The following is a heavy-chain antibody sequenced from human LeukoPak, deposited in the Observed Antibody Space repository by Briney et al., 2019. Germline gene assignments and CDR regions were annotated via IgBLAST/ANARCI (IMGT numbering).Heavy chain of an antibody. CDR1: GYTFTSYY. D-gene: IGHD6-19*01. V-gene: IGHV1-46*01. Sequence: ASVKVSRKASGYTFTSYYMHWVRQAPGQGLEWMGIINPSGGSTSYAQKFQGRVTMTRDMSTSTVYMELSSLGSEDTAVYFCARTAVAGCFDIWGQGTMVTVSS. CDR3: ARTAVAGCFDI. J-gene: IGHJ3*02. CDR2: INPSGGST.